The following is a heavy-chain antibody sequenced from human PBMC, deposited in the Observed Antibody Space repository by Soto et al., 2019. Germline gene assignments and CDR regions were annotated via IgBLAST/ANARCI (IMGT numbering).Heavy chain of an antibody. D-gene: IGHD3-10*01. CDR2: IYHSGST. Sequence: QVQLQESGPGLVKPSGTLSLTCAVSGGSISSSNWWSWVRQPPGKGLEWIGEIYHSGSTNYNPSLKXRXTXSXXKSRNPFSLKLSSATAADTAVYYCARRWGEGRVDYWGQGTLVTVSS. J-gene: IGHJ4*02. CDR1: GGSISSSNW. V-gene: IGHV4-4*02. CDR3: ARRWGEGRVDY.